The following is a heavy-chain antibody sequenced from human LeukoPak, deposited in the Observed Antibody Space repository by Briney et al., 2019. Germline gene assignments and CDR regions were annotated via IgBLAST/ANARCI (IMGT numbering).Heavy chain of an antibody. J-gene: IGHJ4*02. D-gene: IGHD6-13*01. V-gene: IGHV3-30*04. CDR1: GFTFSSFA. CDR3: ARDEQQLVFSYFDY. Sequence: VRSLRLSCVASGFTFSSFAMHGVGQAPGQGLDWVAVISYDGSNKYYADSVKGRFTISRDNSKNTLSLQMNSLRAEDTAVYYCARDEQQLVFSYFDYWGQGTLVTVSS. CDR2: ISYDGSNK.